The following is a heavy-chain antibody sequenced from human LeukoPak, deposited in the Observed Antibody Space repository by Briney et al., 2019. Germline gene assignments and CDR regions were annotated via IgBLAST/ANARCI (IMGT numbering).Heavy chain of an antibody. CDR1: GYTFTSYY. J-gene: IGHJ4*02. CDR2: INPSGGST. Sequence: ASVKVSCKASGYTFTSYYMHWVRQAPGQGREWMGIINPSGGSTTYAQKFLGRVTMTRDTSTSTVYMELSSLRSEETAVYYCARGRAVGVPAGFDYWGQGTLVTVSS. V-gene: IGHV1-46*03. D-gene: IGHD1-26*01. CDR3: ARGRAVGVPAGFDY.